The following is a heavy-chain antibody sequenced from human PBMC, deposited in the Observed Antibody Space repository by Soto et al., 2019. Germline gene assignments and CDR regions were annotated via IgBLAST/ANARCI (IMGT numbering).Heavy chain of an antibody. CDR2: IDNAGTDS. D-gene: IGHD3-10*01. Sequence: EVQLVESGGGLVQPGGSLRLSCAASGFTLSARSMHWVRQAPGKGLVWVAGIDNAGTDSTYADSVKGRFTSSRDNAKKMVSVQMTGLRVEDLAVCYCVRGWGGADVWGNGTMVTVSS. CDR1: GFTLSARS. CDR3: VRGWGGADV. J-gene: IGHJ6*04. V-gene: IGHV3-74*01.